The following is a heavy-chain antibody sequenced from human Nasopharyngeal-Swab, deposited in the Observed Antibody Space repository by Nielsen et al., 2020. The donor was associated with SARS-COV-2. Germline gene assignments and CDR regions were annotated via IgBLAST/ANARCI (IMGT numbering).Heavy chain of an antibody. V-gene: IGHV3-15*01. J-gene: IGHJ4*02. CDR2: IKSKTDGGTT. Sequence: VRQAPGKGLEWVGRIKSKTDGGTTDYAAPVKGRCTISRDDSKNTLYLQMNSLKTEDTAVYYCTALRSYYYDSTDPSGYWGQGTLVTVSS. CDR3: TALRSYYYDSTDPSGY. D-gene: IGHD3-22*01.